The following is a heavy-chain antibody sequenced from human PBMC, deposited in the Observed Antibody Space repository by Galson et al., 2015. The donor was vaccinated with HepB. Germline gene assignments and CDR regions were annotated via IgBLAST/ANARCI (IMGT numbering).Heavy chain of an antibody. Sequence: SLRLSCAASGFTFSSYSMNWVRQAPGKGLEWVSSISSSNSYIYYADSVKGRFTISRDNAKNSLYLQMNSLRAEDTAVYYCARDYSGWFDPWGQGTLVTVSS. J-gene: IGHJ5*02. V-gene: IGHV3-21*01. D-gene: IGHD2-21*01. CDR1: GFTFSSYS. CDR2: ISSSNSYI. CDR3: ARDYSGWFDP.